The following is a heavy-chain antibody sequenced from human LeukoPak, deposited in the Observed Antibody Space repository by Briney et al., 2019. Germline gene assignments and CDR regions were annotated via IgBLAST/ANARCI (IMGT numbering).Heavy chain of an antibody. CDR3: ARGATVTDEYFQH. J-gene: IGHJ1*01. CDR1: GFTFSSYW. V-gene: IGHV3-74*01. D-gene: IGHD4-17*01. Sequence: GGSLRLSCAASGFTFSSYWMHWVRQAPGKGLVWVSRINSDGSSTSYADSVKGRFTISRDNAKNTLYLQMNSLRAEDTAVYYCARGATVTDEYFQHWGQGILVTVSS. CDR2: INSDGSST.